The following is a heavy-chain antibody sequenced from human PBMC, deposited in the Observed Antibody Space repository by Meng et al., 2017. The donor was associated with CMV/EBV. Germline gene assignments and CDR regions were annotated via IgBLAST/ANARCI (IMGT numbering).Heavy chain of an antibody. D-gene: IGHD2-2*01. J-gene: IGHJ5*02. Sequence: RGSGHGLVKPSETLSLTCTVSGGSISSYYWSWIRQPAGKGLEWIGRIYTSGSTNYNPSLKSRVTMSVDTSKNQFSLKLSSVTAADTAVYYCARDLMNCSSTSRANWFDPWGQGTLVTVSS. CDR1: GGSISSYY. CDR3: ARDLMNCSSTSRANWFDP. CDR2: IYTSGST. V-gene: IGHV4-4*07.